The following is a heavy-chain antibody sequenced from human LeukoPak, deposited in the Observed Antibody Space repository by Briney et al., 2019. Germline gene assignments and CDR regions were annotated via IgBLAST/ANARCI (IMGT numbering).Heavy chain of an antibody. CDR1: GCRFSSFA. Sequence: GSLRLSCEASGCRFSSFAMTWVRQAPGKGLEWVSAISGGGVGTYYADSVKGRFTISRDNSKNTLHLQMNSLRADDTAVYYCARIGVAGANSDYWGQGTLVTVSS. CDR3: ARIGVAGANSDY. J-gene: IGHJ4*02. V-gene: IGHV3-23*01. CDR2: ISGGGVGT. D-gene: IGHD6-19*01.